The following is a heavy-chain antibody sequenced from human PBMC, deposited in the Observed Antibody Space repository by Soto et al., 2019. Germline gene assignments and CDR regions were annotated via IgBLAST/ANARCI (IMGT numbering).Heavy chain of an antibody. CDR2: IIPIFGTA. CDR3: APGGYDSSGYYNPRDY. D-gene: IGHD3-22*01. V-gene: IGHV1-69*13. J-gene: IGHJ4*02. Sequence: VASVKVSCKASGGTFSSYAISWVRQAPGQGLEWMGGIIPIFGTANYAQKFQGRVTITADESTSTAYMELSSLRSEDTAVYYCAPGGYDSSGYYNPRDYWGQGTLVTVSS. CDR1: GGTFSSYA.